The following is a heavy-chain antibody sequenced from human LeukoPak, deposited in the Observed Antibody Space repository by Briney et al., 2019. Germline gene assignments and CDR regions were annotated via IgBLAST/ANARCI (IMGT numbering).Heavy chain of an antibody. CDR1: GYTFTSYD. D-gene: IGHD6-19*01. CDR2: MNPNSGNT. CDR3: ARGVPSSLERPASKQWLIDY. J-gene: IGHJ4*02. V-gene: IGHV1-8*01. Sequence: ASVKVSCKASGYTFTSYDINWVRQATGQGLEGMGWMNPNSGNTGYAQKFQGRVTMTRNTSISTAYMELSSLRAEDTAGYYCARGVPSSLERPASKQWLIDYWGQGTLVTVSS.